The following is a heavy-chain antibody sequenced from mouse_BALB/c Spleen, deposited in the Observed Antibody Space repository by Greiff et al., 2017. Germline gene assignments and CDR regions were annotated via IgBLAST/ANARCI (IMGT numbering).Heavy chain of an antibody. CDR1: GYTFTEYI. J-gene: IGHJ3*01. Sequence: VKLVESGAELVKPGASVKLSCKASGYTFTEYIIHWVKQRSGQGLEWIGWFYPGSGSIKYNEKFKDKATLTADKSSSTVYMELSRLTSEDSAVYFCARHEVYYYGSSPFFAYWGQGTLVTVSA. CDR3: ARHEVYYYGSSPFFAY. CDR2: FYPGSGSI. D-gene: IGHD1-1*01. V-gene: IGHV1-62-2*01.